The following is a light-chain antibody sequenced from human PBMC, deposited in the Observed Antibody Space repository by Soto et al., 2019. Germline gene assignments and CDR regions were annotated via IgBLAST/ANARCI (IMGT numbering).Light chain of an antibody. CDR1: QSVSSSY. CDR3: RQYGSSPWT. CDR2: GAS. J-gene: IGKJ1*01. Sequence: EIVLTQSPGTLSLSPGERATLSCRASQSVSSSYLAWYQQKPGQAPRLLIYGASSRATGIPDRFSGSGSGTDFTLTISRLEPEDFGVYDWRQYGSSPWTFGQGTKVEIK. V-gene: IGKV3-20*01.